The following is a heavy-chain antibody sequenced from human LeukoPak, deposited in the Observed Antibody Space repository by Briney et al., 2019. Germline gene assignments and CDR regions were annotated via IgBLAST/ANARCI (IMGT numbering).Heavy chain of an antibody. V-gene: IGHV3-23*01. CDR1: GFTFSSYA. D-gene: IGHD3-22*01. J-gene: IGHJ4*02. CDR3: AKLVPTYYYDSSGYQDY. Sequence: PGGSLRLSCAASGFTFSSYAMGWVRQAPGKGLEWVSAISGSGGSTYYADSVKGRFTISRDNSKNTLYLQMNSLRAEDTAVYYCAKLVPTYYYDSSGYQDYWGQGTLVTVSS. CDR2: ISGSGGST.